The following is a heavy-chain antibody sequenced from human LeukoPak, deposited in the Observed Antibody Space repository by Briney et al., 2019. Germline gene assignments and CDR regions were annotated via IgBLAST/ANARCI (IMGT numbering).Heavy chain of an antibody. CDR2: ISAYNGNT. Sequence: ASVKVSCKASGYTFTSYDINWVRQAPGQGLEWMGWISAYNGNTNYAQKLQGRVTMTTDTSTSTAYMELRSLRSDDTAVYYCARKAEYGDYYMDVWGKGTTVTVSS. CDR1: GYTFTSYD. D-gene: IGHD6-6*01. V-gene: IGHV1-18*01. J-gene: IGHJ6*03. CDR3: ARKAEYGDYYMDV.